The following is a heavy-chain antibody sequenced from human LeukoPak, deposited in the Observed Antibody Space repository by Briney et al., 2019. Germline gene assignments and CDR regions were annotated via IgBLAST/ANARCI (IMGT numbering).Heavy chain of an antibody. J-gene: IGHJ4*02. CDR3: ARGGDFWSGSPNDY. CDR2: INWNGGST. V-gene: IGHV3-20*04. D-gene: IGHD3-3*01. CDR1: GFTLDDYG. Sequence: GGSLRLSCAASGFTLDDYGMSWVRQAPGKGLEWVSGINWNGGSTGYADSVKGRFTISRDNAKNSLYLQMNSLRAEDTALYYCARGGDFWSGSPNDYWGQGTLVTVSS.